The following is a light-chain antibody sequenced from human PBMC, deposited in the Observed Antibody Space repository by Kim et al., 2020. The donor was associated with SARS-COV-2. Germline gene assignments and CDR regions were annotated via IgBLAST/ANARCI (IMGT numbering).Light chain of an antibody. CDR2: RND. J-gene: IGLJ2*01. CDR1: SSNIGGNT. V-gene: IGLV1-44*01. Sequence: QLVLTQPPSASGTPGQRVTISCTGSSSNIGGNTVTWYQQLPGTAPKVLIYRNDERPSGVPGRFSGSKSGTSASLAISGLQSEDEADYHCAAWDDSLKGVVFGRDPADRP. CDR3: AAWDDSLKGVV.